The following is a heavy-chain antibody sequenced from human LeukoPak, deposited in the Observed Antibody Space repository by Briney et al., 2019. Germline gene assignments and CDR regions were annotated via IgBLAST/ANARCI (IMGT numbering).Heavy chain of an antibody. CDR3: ARQFGSFVPYGGDPDRLGY. D-gene: IGHD4-23*01. V-gene: IGHV4-39*01. CDR2: IYYSGST. Sequence: SETLSLTCTVSGGSISSRSYYWGWIRQPPGKGLEWIGCIYYSGSTSYNPSLKSRVTISVDTSKNQFAMTLSSVTPADTAVYSCARQFGSFVPYGGDPDRLGYWGQGTLVTVSS. J-gene: IGHJ4*02. CDR1: GGSISSRSYY.